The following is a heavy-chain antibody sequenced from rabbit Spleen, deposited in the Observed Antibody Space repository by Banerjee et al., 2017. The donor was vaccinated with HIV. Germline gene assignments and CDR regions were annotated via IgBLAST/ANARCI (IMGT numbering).Heavy chain of an antibody. CDR2: IYGATGSSA. V-gene: IGHV1S45*01. Sequence: QQQLEESGGDLVKPEGSLTLTCTASGFSFSSHLYMCWVRQAPGKGLELIACIYGATGSSAWYANWAKGRFTCSKTSSTTVTLQMTSLTVADTATYFCARDTSSSFSSYGMDLWGPGTLVTVS. J-gene: IGHJ6*01. CDR3: ARDTSSSFSSYGMDL. D-gene: IGHD1-1*01. CDR1: GFSFSSHLY.